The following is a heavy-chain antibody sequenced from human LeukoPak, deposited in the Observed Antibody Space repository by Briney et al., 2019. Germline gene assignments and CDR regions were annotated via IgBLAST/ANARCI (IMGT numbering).Heavy chain of an antibody. CDR3: AKDQGDYSSGWSIFDY. CDR2: ITGSGGST. V-gene: IGHV3-23*01. J-gene: IGHJ4*02. CDR1: GFTVSTYA. D-gene: IGHD6-19*01. Sequence: PGGSLRLSCAASGFTVSTYAMSWVRQAPGKGLEWFSAITGSGGSTYYADSVKGRFTISRDNSKNTLYLQMNSLRAEDTAVYYCAKDQGDYSSGWSIFDYWGQGSLVTVSS.